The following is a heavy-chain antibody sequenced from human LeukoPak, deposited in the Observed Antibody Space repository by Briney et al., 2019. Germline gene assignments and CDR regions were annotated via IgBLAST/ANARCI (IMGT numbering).Heavy chain of an antibody. CDR2: INWSGVNT. V-gene: IGHV3-20*04. CDR3: ARPRPHDYYFDL. D-gene: IGHD1-1*01. CDR1: GFTFDDYG. Sequence: GGSLRLSCAASGFTFDDYGMSWVRQAPGKGLEWVSGINWSGVNTGYADSVKGRFTISRDNAKGSLYLRMNNLRVEDTALYYCARPRPHDYYFDLWGQGTLVTVSS. J-gene: IGHJ4*02.